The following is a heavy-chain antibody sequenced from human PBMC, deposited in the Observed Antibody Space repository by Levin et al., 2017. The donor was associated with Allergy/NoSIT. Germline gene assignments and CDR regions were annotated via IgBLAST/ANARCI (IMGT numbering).Heavy chain of an antibody. CDR3: VRVGHTKLMDV. Sequence: ASVKVSCKASGFTFSTYDINWVRQATGQGLEWMGSVGPNGNTLYAQKFQGRVIMSRDTSITTGYMQLSSLTSEDTAVYYCVRVGHTKLMDVWGQGTTVSVSS. V-gene: IGHV1-8*01. CDR2: VGPNGNT. D-gene: IGHD1-1*01. CDR1: GFTFSTYD. J-gene: IGHJ6*02.